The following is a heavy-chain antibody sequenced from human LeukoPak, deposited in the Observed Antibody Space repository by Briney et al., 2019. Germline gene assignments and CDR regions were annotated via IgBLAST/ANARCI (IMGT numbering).Heavy chain of an antibody. J-gene: IGHJ6*02. V-gene: IGHV3-48*04. CDR2: ISHTGSTM. CDR1: GFSFSSYS. Sequence: PGGSLRLSCAASGFSFSSYSMNWVRQAPGRGLEWVSYISHTGSTMSYADSVKGRFTISRDNARNSLYLQMNSLRAEDTAVYYCAIPPLSGTGSTRPLAEMDVWGQGTTVTVSS. D-gene: IGHD3-10*01. CDR3: AIPPLSGTGSTRPLAEMDV.